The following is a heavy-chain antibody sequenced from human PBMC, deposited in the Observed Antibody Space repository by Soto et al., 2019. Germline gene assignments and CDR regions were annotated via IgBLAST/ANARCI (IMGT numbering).Heavy chain of an antibody. D-gene: IGHD6-13*01. CDR2: IYYRGST. CDR1: GGSISSGGYY. J-gene: IGHJ4*02. Sequence: QVQLQESGPGLVKPSQTLSLTCTVSGGSISSGGYYWSWIRQHPGKGLEWIGYIYYRGSTYYNPSLKSRVTISVDTSKHQFSLKLSSVTAADTAVDYCARGSSWYMYFDYWGQGTLVTVSS. CDR3: ARGSSWYMYFDY. V-gene: IGHV4-31*03.